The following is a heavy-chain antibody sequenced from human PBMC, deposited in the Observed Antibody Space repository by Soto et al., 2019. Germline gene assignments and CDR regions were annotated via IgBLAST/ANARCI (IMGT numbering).Heavy chain of an antibody. V-gene: IGHV3-21*01. J-gene: IGHJ4*02. CDR1: GFTFSSYS. Sequence: EVQLVESGGGLVKPGGSLRLSCAASGFTFSSYSMNWVRQAPGKGLEWVSSISSSSSYIYYADSVKGRFTISRDNAKNSQYLQMNSLRAEDTAVYYCARIAVAGTDYWGQGTLVTVSS. CDR2: ISSSSSYI. CDR3: ARIAVAGTDY. D-gene: IGHD6-19*01.